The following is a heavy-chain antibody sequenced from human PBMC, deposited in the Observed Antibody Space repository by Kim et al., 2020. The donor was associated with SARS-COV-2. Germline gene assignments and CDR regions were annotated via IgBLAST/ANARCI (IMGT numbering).Heavy chain of an antibody. CDR3: ASFPEYYYDSGDAFDI. CDR2: INPSGGST. D-gene: IGHD3-22*01. CDR1: GYTFTSYY. V-gene: IGHV1-46*01. Sequence: ASVKVSCKASGYTFTSYYMHWVRQAPGQGLEWMGIINPSGGSTSYAQKFQGRVTMTRDTSTSTVYMELSSLRSEDTAVYYCASFPEYYYDSGDAFDIWGQGTMVTVSS. J-gene: IGHJ3*02.